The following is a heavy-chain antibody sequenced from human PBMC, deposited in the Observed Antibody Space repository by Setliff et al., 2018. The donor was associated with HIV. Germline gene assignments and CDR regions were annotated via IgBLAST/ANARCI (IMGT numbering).Heavy chain of an antibody. CDR3: ARGTHWESRWFDY. CDR2: VSSSADTT. V-gene: IGHV3-11*04. CDR1: GFTFNDYY. J-gene: IGHJ4*02. D-gene: IGHD7-27*01. Sequence: GGSLRLSCAASGFTFNDYYMSWIRQAPGRGLEWVSYVSSSADTTYYADSVKGRFTISRDGAKNSLYLQMKSLRDEDTAVYYCARGTHWESRWFDYWGQGTLVTVSS.